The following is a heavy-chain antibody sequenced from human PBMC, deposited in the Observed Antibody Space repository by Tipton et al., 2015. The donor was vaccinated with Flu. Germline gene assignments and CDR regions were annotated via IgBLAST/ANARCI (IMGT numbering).Heavy chain of an antibody. CDR3: ARDRYGDHRYGMDV. CDR1: GYTFTTYA. D-gene: IGHD4-17*01. CDR2: IDGYNGKT. J-gene: IGHJ6*02. V-gene: IGHV1-18*04. Sequence: QLAQSGAEVKRPGASVKVSCKASGYTFTTYAISWVRQAPGQGLEWMGWIDGYNGKTNYGRKVQGTVTMTIDTSTSTAYMELRDLRSDDTAVYYCARDRYGDHRYGMDVWGQGTTVTVS.